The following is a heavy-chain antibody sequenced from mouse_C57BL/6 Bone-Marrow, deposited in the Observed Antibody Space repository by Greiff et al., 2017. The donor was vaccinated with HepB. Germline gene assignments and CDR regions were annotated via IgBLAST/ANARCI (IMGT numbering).Heavy chain of an antibody. V-gene: IGHV1-18*01. CDR3: ERGELGGGVVDY. J-gene: IGHJ2*01. CDR1: GYTFTDYN. D-gene: IGHD4-1*01. CDR2: INPNNGGT. Sequence: VQLQQSGPELVKPGASVKIPCKASGYTFTDYNMDWVKQSHGKSLEWIGDINPNNGGTIYNQKFKGKATLTVDKSSSTAYMELRSLTSEDTAVYYWERGELGGGVVDYWGQGTTLTVSS.